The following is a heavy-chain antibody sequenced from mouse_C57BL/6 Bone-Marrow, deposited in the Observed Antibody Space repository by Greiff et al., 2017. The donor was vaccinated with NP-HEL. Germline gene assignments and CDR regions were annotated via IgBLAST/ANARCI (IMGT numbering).Heavy chain of an antibody. J-gene: IGHJ4*01. CDR1: GYTFTDYN. Sequence: EVQLQQSGPELVKPGASVKIPCKASGYTFTDYNMDWVKQSHGKSLEWIGDINPNNGGTIYNQKFKGKATLTVDKSSSTAYMELRSLTSEDTAVYYCARGWDDAMDYWGQGTSVTVSS. D-gene: IGHD4-1*01. CDR2: INPNNGGT. V-gene: IGHV1-18*01. CDR3: ARGWDDAMDY.